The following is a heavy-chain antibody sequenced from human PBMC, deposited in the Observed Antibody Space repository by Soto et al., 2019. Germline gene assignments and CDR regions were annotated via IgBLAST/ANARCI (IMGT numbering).Heavy chain of an antibody. CDR2: VYSSGDT. CDR1: GGCISSYY. Sequence: SETLSLTCTVSGGCISSYYWSWIRQPPGKGLEWIGYVYSSGDTNYNPSFKSRVSMSIDTSKNQFSLKLNSVTAADTAVYYCVRYVRSGSYYVDDWGRGMVVTVS. CDR3: VRYVRSGSYYVDD. D-gene: IGHD3-10*02. V-gene: IGHV4-59*01. J-gene: IGHJ4*02.